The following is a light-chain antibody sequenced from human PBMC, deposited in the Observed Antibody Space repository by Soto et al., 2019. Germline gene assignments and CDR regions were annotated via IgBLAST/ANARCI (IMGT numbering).Light chain of an antibody. CDR3: CSYAGSSTSYV. J-gene: IGLJ1*01. CDR2: DVT. V-gene: IGLV2-11*01. Sequence: QPVLTQPRSVSGSPGQSVTISCTGTSSDVGGYNYVSWYQQHPGKAPKLMIYDVTKRPSGVPDRFSGSKSGNTASLTISGLQAEDEADYYCCSYAGSSTSYVFGTGTKLTVL. CDR1: SSDVGGYNY.